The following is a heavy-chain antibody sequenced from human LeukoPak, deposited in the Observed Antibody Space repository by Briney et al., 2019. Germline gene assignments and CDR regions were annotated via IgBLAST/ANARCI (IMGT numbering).Heavy chain of an antibody. J-gene: IGHJ6*03. CDR1: GGSISSYY. Sequence: PSETLSLTCTVSGGSISSYYWSWIRQPPGKGLEWIGYIYYSGSTNYNLSLKSRVTISVDTSKNQFSLKLSSVTAADTAVYYCARGADCSSTSCYASDYYYYYYMDVWGKGTTVTVSS. V-gene: IGHV4-59*01. CDR3: ARGADCSSTSCYASDYYYYYYMDV. D-gene: IGHD2-2*01. CDR2: IYYSGST.